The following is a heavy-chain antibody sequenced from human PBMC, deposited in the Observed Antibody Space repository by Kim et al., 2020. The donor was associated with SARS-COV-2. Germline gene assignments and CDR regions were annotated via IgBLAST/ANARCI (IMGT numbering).Heavy chain of an antibody. V-gene: IGHV4-39*07. Sequence: SETLSLTCTVSGGSISSSSYYWGWIRQPPGKGLEWIGSIYYSGSTCYNPSLKSRVTISVDTSKNQFSLKLSSVTAADTAVYYCAREIPHLTAYFNWFDPWGKGHLDTVSA. CDR3: AREIPHLTAYFNWFDP. J-gene: IGHJ5*02. CDR2: IYYSGST. CDR1: GGSISSSSYY. D-gene: IGHD3-9*01.